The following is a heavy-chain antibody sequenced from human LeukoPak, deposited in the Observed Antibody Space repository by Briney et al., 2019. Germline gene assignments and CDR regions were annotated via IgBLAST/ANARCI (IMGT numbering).Heavy chain of an antibody. Sequence: PGGSPRLSCAASGFTFSSYDMIWVRQAPGKGLEWVSYISSSANTINYVDSVKGRFTISRDNAKKSLYLQMNNLRAEDTAVYYCASRYGSYWGQGTLVTVSS. J-gene: IGHJ4*02. CDR2: ISSSANTI. D-gene: IGHD4-17*01. V-gene: IGHV3-48*03. CDR1: GFTFSSYD. CDR3: ASRYGSY.